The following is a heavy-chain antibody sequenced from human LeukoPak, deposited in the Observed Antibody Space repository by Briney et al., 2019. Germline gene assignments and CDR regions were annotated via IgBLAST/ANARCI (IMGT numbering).Heavy chain of an antibody. D-gene: IGHD3-9*01. CDR1: GFSVSSFG. V-gene: IGHV3-23*01. CDR3: ARETYDILTGYPPGAFDI. J-gene: IGHJ3*02. CDR2: ISVNGETT. Sequence: GGSLRLSCAVSGFSVSSFGMSWVRQAPGKGLEWVSAISVNGETTWYADSVKGRFTISRHNSKNTLYLQMNSLRAEDTAVYYCARETYDILTGYPPGAFDIWGQGTMVTVSS.